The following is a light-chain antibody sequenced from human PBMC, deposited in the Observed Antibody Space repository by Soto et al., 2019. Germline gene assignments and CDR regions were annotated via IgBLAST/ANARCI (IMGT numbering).Light chain of an antibody. CDR1: QSVSNN. CDR3: QQYNNWPPWT. V-gene: IGKV3-15*01. Sequence: ILMTQSPATLSVSPGERATLSCRASQSVSNNLAWYQQKPGQAPRLLIYDASTRATGIAARFSGSGSGTEFTLTISGLQSEDFAVYYCQQYNNWPPWTFGQGTKVKSN. CDR2: DAS. J-gene: IGKJ1*01.